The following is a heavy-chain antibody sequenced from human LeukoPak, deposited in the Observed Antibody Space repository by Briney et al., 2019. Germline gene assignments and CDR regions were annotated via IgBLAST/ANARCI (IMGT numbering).Heavy chain of an antibody. V-gene: IGHV4-4*02. Sequence: SGTLSLTCAVSGGSLSSSKWGGWVRPPPGKGLEWIGEIYHSGSTNYNPSLKSRVTISVDKSKNQFSLRLSSVTAADTAVYYCARSVGATVDYWGQGTLVTVSS. CDR3: ARSVGATVDY. J-gene: IGHJ4*02. CDR1: GGSLSSSKW. CDR2: IYHSGST. D-gene: IGHD1-26*01.